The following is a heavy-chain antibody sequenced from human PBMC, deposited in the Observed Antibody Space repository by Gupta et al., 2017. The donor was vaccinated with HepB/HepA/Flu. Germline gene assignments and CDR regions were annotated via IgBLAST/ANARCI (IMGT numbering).Heavy chain of an antibody. Sequence: VPLVESGGGLVQPGESLRLSCAVSGFNFTNYWMPWVRQGPGKGLVWVSHLNTIGSTTNYAESVKGRFTISRDNARNTLYLQMNSLRDADTAGYYCVRDLYGPADIWGRGTLVTVSS. CDR3: VRDLYGPADI. CDR2: LNTIGSTT. J-gene: IGHJ2*01. CDR1: GFNFTNYW. V-gene: IGHV3-74*01. D-gene: IGHD3-10*01.